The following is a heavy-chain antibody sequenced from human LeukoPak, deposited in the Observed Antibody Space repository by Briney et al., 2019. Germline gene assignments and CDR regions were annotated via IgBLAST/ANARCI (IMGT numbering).Heavy chain of an antibody. D-gene: IGHD3-9*01. Sequence: SETLSLTCIVSGGSVSSGSYYWSWIRQPPGKGLEWIGYIYYSGSTNYNPSLKSRVTISVDTSKNQFSLKLSSVTAADTAVYYCARVLNYDILTGYADYWGQGTLVIVSS. V-gene: IGHV4-61*01. CDR2: IYYSGST. CDR3: ARVLNYDILTGYADY. J-gene: IGHJ4*02. CDR1: GGSVSSGSYY.